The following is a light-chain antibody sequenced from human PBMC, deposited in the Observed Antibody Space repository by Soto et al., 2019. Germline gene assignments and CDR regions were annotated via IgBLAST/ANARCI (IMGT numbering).Light chain of an antibody. Sequence: EVVLTQSPGTLSLSPGERATLSCRPSQSVSGTYLTWYQQRPGQAPRRLIFDASSRASDTQDRFSGSGSGTDFTLTISRLEPEDFAVYYCQHYDTSSYTFGQGTKVEIK. CDR1: QSVSGTY. V-gene: IGKV3-20*01. CDR2: DAS. J-gene: IGKJ2*01. CDR3: QHYDTSSYT.